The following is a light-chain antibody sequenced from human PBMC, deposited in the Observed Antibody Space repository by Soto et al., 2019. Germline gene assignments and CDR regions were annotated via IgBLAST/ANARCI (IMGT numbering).Light chain of an antibody. V-gene: IGKV4-1*01. CDR3: QQYDSPLWT. CDR1: QSVLYSSNNKNY. CDR2: WAS. J-gene: IGKJ1*01. Sequence: DIVMTQSPDSLAVSLGERATINCKSSQSVLYSSNNKNYLAWYQQKPGQPPKLLIYWASTRESGVPDRFSGSGSGTDFTLTISSLQAEDVAVYYCQQYDSPLWTFGQGTKVEIK.